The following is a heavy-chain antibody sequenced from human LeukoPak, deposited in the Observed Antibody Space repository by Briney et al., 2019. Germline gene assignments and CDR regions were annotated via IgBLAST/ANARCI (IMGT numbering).Heavy chain of an antibody. CDR2: IIPFFCTA. CDR1: GGTLSSYA. Sequence: GASVKVSCKASGGTLSSYAISWVRQAPGQGLDWMEGIIPFFCTANYAQKFQGRVTITTDESTSTAYMGRSSLKPEHTAAYYCARDLRGIVRPDGGGDCYGGYYYYLDVWRKGTTVTDSS. CDR3: ARDLRGIVRPDGGGDCYGGYYYYLDV. D-gene: IGHD2-21*02. J-gene: IGHJ6*03. V-gene: IGHV1-69*05.